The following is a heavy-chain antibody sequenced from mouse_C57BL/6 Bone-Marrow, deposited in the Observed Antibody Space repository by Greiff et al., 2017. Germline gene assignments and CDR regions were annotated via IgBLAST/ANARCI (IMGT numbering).Heavy chain of an antibody. CDR3: ARGHYGRHPYYFDY. V-gene: IGHV1-20*01. CDR2: INPYNGDT. J-gene: IGHJ2*01. Sequence: EVQLQQSGPELVKPGDSVKISCKASGYSFTGYFMNWVMQSHGKSLEWIGRINPYNGDTFYNQKFKGKATLTVDKSSRTAHMELRSLTSEDSAVYYCARGHYGRHPYYFDYWGQGTTLTVSS. D-gene: IGHD1-2*01. CDR1: GYSFTGYF.